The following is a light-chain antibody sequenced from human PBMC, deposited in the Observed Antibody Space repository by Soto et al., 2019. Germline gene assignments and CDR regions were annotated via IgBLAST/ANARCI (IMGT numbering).Light chain of an antibody. Sequence: SYELTQPPSVSVAPGQTARITCGGNNIGSKSVHWYQQKPGQAPVLVVYDDSDWPSGIPERFSGSNSGNTATLTISRVEAGDEADYYCQVWDSSSDHPLYVFGTGTKLTVL. J-gene: IGLJ1*01. CDR3: QVWDSSSDHPLYV. V-gene: IGLV3-21*02. CDR1: NIGSKS. CDR2: DDS.